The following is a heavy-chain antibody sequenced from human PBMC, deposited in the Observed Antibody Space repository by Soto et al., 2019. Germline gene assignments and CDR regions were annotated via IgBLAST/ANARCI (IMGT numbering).Heavy chain of an antibody. CDR3: AGSGATVTNPYYYYYYGMDV. CDR1: GYTFTSYA. Sequence: ASVKVSCKASGYTFTSYAMHWVRQAPGQRLEWMGWINAGNGNTKYSQKFQGRVTITRDTSASTAYMELGSLRSEDTAVYYCAGSGATVTNPYYYYYYGMDVWGQGTTVTVSS. D-gene: IGHD4-17*01. J-gene: IGHJ6*02. CDR2: INAGNGNT. V-gene: IGHV1-3*01.